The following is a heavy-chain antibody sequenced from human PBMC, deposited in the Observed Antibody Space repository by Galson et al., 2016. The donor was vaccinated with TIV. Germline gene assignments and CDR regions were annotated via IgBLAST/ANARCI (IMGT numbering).Heavy chain of an antibody. V-gene: IGHV3-30*18. CDR3: AKDLDLYPPFMGTFDH. CDR2: ISYDGSNK. Sequence: SLRLSCAASGFTFSRFGMHWVRQAPGKGLEWVAVISYDGSNKYYADSVKGRLTISRDNSKNTLYLQMNSLRAEDTAVYYCAKDLDLYPPFMGTFDHWGQGTIVTVSS. J-gene: IGHJ4*02. D-gene: IGHD7-27*01. CDR1: GFTFSRFG.